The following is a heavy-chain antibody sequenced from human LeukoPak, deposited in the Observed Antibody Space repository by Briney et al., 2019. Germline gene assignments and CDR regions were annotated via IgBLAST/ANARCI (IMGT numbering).Heavy chain of an antibody. CDR2: ISSSSSYI. V-gene: IGHV3-21*01. J-gene: IGHJ4*02. CDR1: GFTFSSYS. D-gene: IGHD3-3*01. Sequence: GGSLRLSRAASGFTFSSYSMNWVRQAPGKGLEWVSSISSSSSYIYYADSVKGRFTISRDNAKNSLYLQMNSLRAEDTAVYYCARALPDITIFGVVTEDDYWGQGTLVTVS. CDR3: ARALPDITIFGVVTEDDY.